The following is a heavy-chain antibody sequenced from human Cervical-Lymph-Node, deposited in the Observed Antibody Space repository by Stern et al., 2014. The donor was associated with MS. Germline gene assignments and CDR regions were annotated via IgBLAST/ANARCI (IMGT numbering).Heavy chain of an antibody. CDR2: IIPIFGTA. J-gene: IGHJ6*02. CDR3: ARGAGYYSAMDV. Sequence: VQLEESGAEVKKPGSSVKVSCKTSGGTFSNSAFSWIRQAPGQGLEWMGGIIPIFGTATYAQRFQGRVTITAHESTNTAYMELSSLRSEDTAVYYCARGAGYYSAMDVWGQGTTVTVSS. V-gene: IGHV1-69*01. D-gene: IGHD3-3*01. CDR1: GGTFSNSA.